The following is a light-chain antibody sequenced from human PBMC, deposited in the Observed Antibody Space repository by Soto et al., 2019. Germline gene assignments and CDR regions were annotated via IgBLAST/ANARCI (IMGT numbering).Light chain of an antibody. J-gene: IGKJ2*01. CDR3: HQSYSTPPYT. V-gene: IGKV1-39*01. Sequence: DIQMTQSPSSLSASVGDRVTITCRASQSISSYLNWYQQKPGKAPKLLIYAASSLQSGVPSRFSGSGSGTDFTLTISSLLPEDFATYYCHQSYSTPPYTFGQGTKLEIK. CDR1: QSISSY. CDR2: AAS.